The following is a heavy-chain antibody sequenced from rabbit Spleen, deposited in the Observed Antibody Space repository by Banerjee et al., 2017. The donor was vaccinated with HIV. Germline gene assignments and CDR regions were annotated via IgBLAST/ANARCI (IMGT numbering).Heavy chain of an antibody. Sequence: QSLEESGGDLVKPEGSLTLTCTASGFSFSSNSYMCWVRQAPGKGLEWIACIDTGSSGFTYFATWAKGRFTCSKTSSTTVTLQMTRLTAADTATYFCARDSGSSFSSYGMDLWGPGTLVTVS. CDR2: IDTGSSGFT. J-gene: IGHJ6*01. CDR3: ARDSGSSFSSYGMDL. CDR1: GFSFSSNSY. V-gene: IGHV1S40*01. D-gene: IGHD8-1*01.